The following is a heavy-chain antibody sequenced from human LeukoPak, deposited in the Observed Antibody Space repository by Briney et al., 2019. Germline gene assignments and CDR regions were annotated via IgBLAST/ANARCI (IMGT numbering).Heavy chain of an antibody. D-gene: IGHD6-6*01. CDR3: ASSPLGSSLAYLNY. J-gene: IGHJ4*02. V-gene: IGHV4-4*07. CDR1: GGSISSYC. Sequence: SETLSLTFTVSGGSISSYCWIWIRQPAGKGLEWIGRIYTSGSTNYNPSLKSRVTMSVDTSKNQFSLKLSSVTAADTAVYYCASSPLGSSLAYLNYWGQGTLVTVSS. CDR2: IYTSGST.